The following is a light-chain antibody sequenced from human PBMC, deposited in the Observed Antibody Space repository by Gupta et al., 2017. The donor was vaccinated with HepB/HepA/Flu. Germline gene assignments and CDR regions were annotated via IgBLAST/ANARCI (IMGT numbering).Light chain of an antibody. J-gene: IGKJ1*01. Sequence: DIQMTQSPSSLSASVGDRVTITCRASQSIATYLNWYQQRPGTGKAPKLLIFSASNLQSGVPSRFSGSGSGTDFSLTISNLQLEDFTTYYCQQGFTTPWTFGQGTKL. CDR3: QQGFTTPWT. CDR1: QSIATY. V-gene: IGKV1-39*01. CDR2: SAS.